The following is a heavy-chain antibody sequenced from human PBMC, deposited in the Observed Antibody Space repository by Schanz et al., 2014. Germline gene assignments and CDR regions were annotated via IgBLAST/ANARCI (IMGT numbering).Heavy chain of an antibody. V-gene: IGHV3-30*04. J-gene: IGHJ6*02. CDR1: RFTFSTYA. Sequence: QLVESGGGVVQPGRSLRLSCEASRFTFSTYAMHWVRQAPGKGLEWVAVISYDGSHKDYADSVKGRFTISRDNSKNTLYLQMNSLRAEDTAVYYCAKDDTQVNGMDVWGQGTTVTVS. CDR2: ISYDGSHK. CDR3: AKDDTQVNGMDV.